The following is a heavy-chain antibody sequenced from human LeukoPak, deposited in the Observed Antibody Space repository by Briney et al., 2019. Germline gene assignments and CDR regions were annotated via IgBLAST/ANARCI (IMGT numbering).Heavy chain of an antibody. D-gene: IGHD6-13*01. CDR3: ARAYIAAAGPYDNWFDP. J-gene: IGHJ5*02. CDR2: IRGNGET. Sequence: PGGSLRLSCAASGLSFSSFAMSWVRQGPARGLEWVSSIRGNGETFYADSVKGRFTISRDNAKNSLYLQMNSLGAEDTAVYYCARAYIAAAGPYDNWFDPWGQGTLVTVSS. CDR1: GLSFSSFA. V-gene: IGHV3-21*04.